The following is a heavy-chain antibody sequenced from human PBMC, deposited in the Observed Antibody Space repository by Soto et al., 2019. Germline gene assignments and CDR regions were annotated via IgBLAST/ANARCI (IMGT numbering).Heavy chain of an antibody. D-gene: IGHD3-10*01. V-gene: IGHV3-23*01. Sequence: EVQLLDSGGGLVQPGGSLSLSCAASGFTFSSYAMSWVRQAPGKGLEWVSTISGSGTSTYYADSVRGRFTISRDNSKNTLYLQMNSLRAEDTAIYHCAKDATGSYYRSAFEIWGQGTMVTVSS. J-gene: IGHJ3*02. CDR3: AKDATGSYYRSAFEI. CDR1: GFTFSSYA. CDR2: ISGSGTST.